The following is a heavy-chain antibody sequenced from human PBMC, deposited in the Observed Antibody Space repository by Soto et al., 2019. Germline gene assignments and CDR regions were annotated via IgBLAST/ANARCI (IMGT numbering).Heavy chain of an antibody. CDR3: ARRGGMGATGSFDY. D-gene: IGHD1-26*01. J-gene: IGHJ4*02. CDR2: IIPIFGTA. CDR1: GGTFSSYA. Sequence: GASVKVSCKASGGTFSSYAISWVRQAPGQGLEWMGGIIPIFGTANYAQKFQGRVTITADESTSTAYMELSSLRSEDTAVYYCARRGGMGATGSFDYWGQGTLVTVSS. V-gene: IGHV1-69*13.